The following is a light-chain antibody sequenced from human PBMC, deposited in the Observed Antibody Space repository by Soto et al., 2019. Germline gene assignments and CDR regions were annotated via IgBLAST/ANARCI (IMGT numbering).Light chain of an antibody. CDR2: DVS. J-gene: IGLJ3*02. V-gene: IGLV2-11*01. CDR1: SSDVGGYNY. Sequence: QSVLTQPRSVSGSPGQSVTISCTGTSSDVGGYNYVSWYQQHPGKAPKLIIYDVSKRPSGVPDRFSGSKSGNTASLTISGLQAEDEADYYCCSSAGTYTSVFGGGTKVT. CDR3: CSSAGTYTSV.